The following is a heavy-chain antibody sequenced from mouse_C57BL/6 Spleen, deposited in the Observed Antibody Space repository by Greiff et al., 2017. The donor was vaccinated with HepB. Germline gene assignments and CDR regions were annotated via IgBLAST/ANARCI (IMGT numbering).Heavy chain of an antibody. J-gene: IGHJ2*01. Sequence: QVQLQQSGAELVKPGASVKISCKASGYAFSSYWMNWVKQRPGQGLEWIGQIYPGDGDTNYNGKFKGKATLTADKSSSTAYMQLSSLTSEDSAVYFCASHWGSSLFDYWGQGTTLTVSS. V-gene: IGHV1-80*01. CDR1: GYAFSSYW. D-gene: IGHD1-1*01. CDR2: IYPGDGDT. CDR3: ASHWGSSLFDY.